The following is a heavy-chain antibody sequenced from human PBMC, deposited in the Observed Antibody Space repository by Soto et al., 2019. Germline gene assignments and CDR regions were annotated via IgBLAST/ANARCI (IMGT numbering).Heavy chain of an antibody. D-gene: IGHD1-26*01. V-gene: IGHV3-23*01. CDR1: GFTFSSYA. J-gene: IGHJ4*02. CDR2: ISGSGGST. CDR3: AKERVQVGATLTYFFDY. Sequence: GGSLRLSCAASGFTFSSYAMSWVRQAPGKGLEWVSAISGSGGSTYYADSVKGRFTISRDNSKNTLYLQMNSLRAEDTAVYYCAKERVQVGATLTYFFDYWGQGTLVTV.